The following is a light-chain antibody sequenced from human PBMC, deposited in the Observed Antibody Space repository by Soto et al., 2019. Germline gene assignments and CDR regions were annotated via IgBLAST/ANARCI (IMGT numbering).Light chain of an antibody. V-gene: IGLV2-23*01. J-gene: IGLJ2*01. CDR3: SSYAGSNTYVV. CDR1: SSDVGSYNL. Sequence: QSVLTQPASVSGSPGQSITISCTGTSSDVGSYNLVSWYQQHPGKAPKLMIHEDTKRPSGVSNRFSGSKSGNTASLTISGLQAEDEADYYCSSYAGSNTYVVFGGGTKLTVL. CDR2: EDT.